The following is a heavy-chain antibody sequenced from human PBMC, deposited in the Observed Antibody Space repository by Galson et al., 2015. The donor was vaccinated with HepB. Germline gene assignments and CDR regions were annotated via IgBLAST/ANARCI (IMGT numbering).Heavy chain of an antibody. CDR3: ARDVITMVRGVSPFDY. D-gene: IGHD3-10*01. V-gene: IGHV1-2*06. J-gene: IGHJ4*02. CDR2: INPNSGGT. Sequence: TFTGYYMHWVRQAPGQGLEWMGRINPNSGGTNYAQKFQGRVTMTRDTSISTAYMELSRLRSDDTAVYYCARDVITMVRGVSPFDYWGQGTLVTVSS. CDR1: TFTGYY.